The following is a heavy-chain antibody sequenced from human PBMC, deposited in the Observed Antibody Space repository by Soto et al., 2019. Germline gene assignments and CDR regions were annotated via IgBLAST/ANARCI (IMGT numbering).Heavy chain of an antibody. CDR2: IYYSGST. CDR3: AREGQLALKTFDY. V-gene: IGHV4-30-4*08. CDR1: GGSISSGGYY. D-gene: IGHD6-6*01. J-gene: IGHJ4*02. Sequence: SETLSLTCTVSGGSISSGGYYWSWIRQHPGKGLEWIGYIYYSGSTYYNPSLKSRVTISVDTSKNQFSLKLSSVTAADTAVYYCAREGQLALKTFDYWGQGTLVTVSS.